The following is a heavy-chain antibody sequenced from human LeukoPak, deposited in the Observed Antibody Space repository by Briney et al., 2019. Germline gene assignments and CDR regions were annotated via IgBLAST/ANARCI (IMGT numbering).Heavy chain of an antibody. V-gene: IGHV3-66*01. CDR2: IYSGGST. Sequence: GGSLRLSCAASGFTVSSNYMSWVRQAPGKGLEWVSVIYSGGSTYYADSVKGRFTISRDNSKNTLYLQMNSLRAEDTAVHYCAREGVVIAGMDVWGQGTTVTVSS. D-gene: IGHD3-10*01. J-gene: IGHJ6*02. CDR3: AREGVVIAGMDV. CDR1: GFTVSSNY.